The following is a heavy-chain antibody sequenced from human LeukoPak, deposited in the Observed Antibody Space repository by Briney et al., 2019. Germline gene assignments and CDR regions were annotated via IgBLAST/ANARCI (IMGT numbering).Heavy chain of an antibody. J-gene: IGHJ3*02. Sequence: PSETLSLTCTVSGGSISSCYWSWIRQPPGKGLEWIGYIYYSGSTNYNPSLKSRVTISVDTSKNQFSLKLSSVTAADTAVYYCARHRYYYDSSGYFRQNAFDIWGQGTMVTVSS. CDR1: GGSISSCY. CDR2: IYYSGST. CDR3: ARHRYYYDSSGYFRQNAFDI. D-gene: IGHD3-22*01. V-gene: IGHV4-59*08.